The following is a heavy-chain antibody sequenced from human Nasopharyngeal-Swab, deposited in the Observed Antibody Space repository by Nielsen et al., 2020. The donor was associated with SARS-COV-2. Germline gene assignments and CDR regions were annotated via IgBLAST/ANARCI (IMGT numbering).Heavy chain of an antibody. J-gene: IGHJ1*01. CDR2: ISGGGGST. CDR3: ARFPRYDLYSFQSEYFQN. Sequence: GGSLRLSCAASGFTFRSYAMGWVRQAPGKGLEWVSVISGGGGSTYYADSVKARFTISRDNYNSKNTVDLQMNSLRAEDTAVYYCARFPRYDLYSFQSEYFQNWGQGTLVTVSS. D-gene: IGHD3-3*01. V-gene: IGHV3-23*01. CDR1: GFTFRSYA.